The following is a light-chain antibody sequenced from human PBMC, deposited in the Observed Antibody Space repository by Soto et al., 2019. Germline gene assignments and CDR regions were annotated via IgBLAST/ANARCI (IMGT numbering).Light chain of an antibody. CDR1: QSFSGSY. Sequence: EIVLTQSPGTLSLSPGERATLSCRASQSFSGSYLAWYQQKPGQAPRLLIYGASSRATGIPDRFTGSGSGTDFTLTISRLEPEDFAMYYGQQHVGAPPRYTFGQGTKLEIK. CDR2: GAS. CDR3: QQHVGAPPRYT. V-gene: IGKV3-20*01. J-gene: IGKJ2*01.